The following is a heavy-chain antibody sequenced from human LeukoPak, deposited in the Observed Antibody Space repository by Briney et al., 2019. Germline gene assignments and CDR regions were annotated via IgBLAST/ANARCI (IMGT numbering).Heavy chain of an antibody. V-gene: IGHV4-61*01. CDR2: IYYSGST. CDR1: GASVSSGSYY. Sequence: SETLSLTCTVSGASVSSGSYYWSWIRQPPGKGLEWIGYIYYSGSTNYNPSLKSRVTISVDTSKNQFSLKLSSVTAADTAVYYCAVVVTAHIAFDIWGQGTMVTVSS. D-gene: IGHD2-21*02. CDR3: AVVVTAHIAFDI. J-gene: IGHJ3*02.